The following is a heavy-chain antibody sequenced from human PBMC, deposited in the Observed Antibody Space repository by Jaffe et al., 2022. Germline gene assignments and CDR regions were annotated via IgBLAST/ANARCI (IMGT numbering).Heavy chain of an antibody. CDR3: AKDRVGVVVAASSGEHWFDP. CDR1: GFTFSSYG. D-gene: IGHD2-15*01. V-gene: IGHV3-30*02. J-gene: IGHJ5*02. CDR2: IRYDGSNK. Sequence: QVQLVESGGGVVQPGGSLRLSCAASGFTFSSYGMHWVRQAPGKGLEWVAFIRYDGSNKYYADSVKGRFTISRDNSKNTLYLQMNSLRAEDTAVYYCAKDRVGVVVAASSGEHWFDPWGQGTLVTVSS.